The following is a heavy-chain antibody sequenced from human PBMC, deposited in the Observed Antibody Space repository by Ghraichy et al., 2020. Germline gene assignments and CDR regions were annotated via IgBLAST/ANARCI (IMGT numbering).Heavy chain of an antibody. Sequence: GGSLRLSCAASGFTFSSYAMSWVRQAPGKGLEWVSVISASGGITDYADSVKGRFTISSDNSKNTLYLQMNSLRAEDTAVYYCAKDLPYYYDSSGYYYDWYFDLWGRGTLVTVSS. V-gene: IGHV3-23*01. CDR2: ISASGGIT. CDR3: AKDLPYYYDSSGYYYDWYFDL. J-gene: IGHJ2*01. D-gene: IGHD3-22*01. CDR1: GFTFSSYA.